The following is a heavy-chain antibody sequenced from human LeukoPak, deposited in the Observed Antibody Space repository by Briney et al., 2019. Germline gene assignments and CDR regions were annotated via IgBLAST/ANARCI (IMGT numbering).Heavy chain of an antibody. V-gene: IGHV1-69*13. Sequence: ASVKVSCKASGGTFSSYAISWVRQAPGQGLEWMGGIIPIFGTANYAQKSQGGVTITADESTSTAYMELSSLRSEDTAVYYCAGEKTGDYGEYTFDYWGQGTLVTVPS. J-gene: IGHJ4*02. CDR2: IIPIFGTA. CDR3: AGEKTGDYGEYTFDY. D-gene: IGHD4-17*01. CDR1: GGTFSSYA.